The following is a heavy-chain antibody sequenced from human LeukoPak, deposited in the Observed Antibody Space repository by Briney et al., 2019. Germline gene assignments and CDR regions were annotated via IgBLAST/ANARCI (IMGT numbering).Heavy chain of an antibody. CDR2: INHSGST. Sequence: SETLSLTCAVYGGSFSGYYWSWIRQPPGKGLEWIREINHSGSTNYNPSLKSRVTISVDTSKNQFSLKLSSVTAADTAVYYCARLSLYPSGVVDYWGQGTLVTVSS. V-gene: IGHV4-34*01. CDR3: ARLSLYPSGVVDY. D-gene: IGHD3-16*01. J-gene: IGHJ4*02. CDR1: GGSFSGYY.